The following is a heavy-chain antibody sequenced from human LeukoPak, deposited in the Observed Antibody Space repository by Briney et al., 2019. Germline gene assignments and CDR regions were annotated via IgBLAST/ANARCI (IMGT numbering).Heavy chain of an antibody. CDR1: GGSISSYY. D-gene: IGHD3-22*01. V-gene: IGHV4-59*12. CDR2: IYYSGST. CDR3: ARAGYYYDSSGFDWYFDL. Sequence: SETLSLTCTVSGGSISSYYWSWIRQPPGKGLEWIGYIYYSGSTNHNPSLKSRVTISVDTSKNQFSLKLSSVTAADTAVYYCARAGYYYDSSGFDWYFDLWGRGTLVTVSS. J-gene: IGHJ2*01.